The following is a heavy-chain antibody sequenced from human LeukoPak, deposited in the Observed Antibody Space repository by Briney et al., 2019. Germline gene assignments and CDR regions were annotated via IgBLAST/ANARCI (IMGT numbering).Heavy chain of an antibody. Sequence: GGSLRLSCAASGFTVSSNYMSWVRQAPGKGLEWVSVIYAGGTTYYADSVKGRFTISRDNSKNTLYLQMNSLRAEDTAVYYCARVRFYYFVIDLWGKGTRVTVS. J-gene: IGHJ6*03. CDR3: ARVRFYYFVIDL. CDR2: IYAGGTT. V-gene: IGHV3-66*02. D-gene: IGHD3-22*01. CDR1: GFTVSSNY.